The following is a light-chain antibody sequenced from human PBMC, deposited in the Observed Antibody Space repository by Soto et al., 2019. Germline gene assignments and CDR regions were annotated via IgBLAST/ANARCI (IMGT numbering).Light chain of an antibody. V-gene: IGKV3-20*01. CDR1: QSVSSSY. Sequence: EIVLTQSPGTLSLSPGERAPLSCRASQSVSSSYLSWYQQKPDQAPRLLIYGASSRATGIPDRFSGSGSGTDFPLTISRLEPEDFAVYYCQQYGSSPLFTFGPGTKVDIK. CDR2: GAS. CDR3: QQYGSSPLFT. J-gene: IGKJ3*01.